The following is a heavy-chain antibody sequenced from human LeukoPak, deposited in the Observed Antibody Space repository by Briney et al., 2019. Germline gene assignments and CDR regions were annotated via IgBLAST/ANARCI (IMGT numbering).Heavy chain of an antibody. V-gene: IGHV3-33*01. CDR1: GFTFSSYG. J-gene: IGHJ4*02. CDR2: IWYDGSNK. D-gene: IGHD6-13*01. Sequence: GGSLRLSCAASGFTFSSYGMHWVRQAPGKGLEWVAVIWYDGSNKYYADSVKGRFTISRDNSKNTLYLQMNSLRAEDTAVYYCAREGLQQLAFDYWGQGTLVTVSS. CDR3: AREGLQQLAFDY.